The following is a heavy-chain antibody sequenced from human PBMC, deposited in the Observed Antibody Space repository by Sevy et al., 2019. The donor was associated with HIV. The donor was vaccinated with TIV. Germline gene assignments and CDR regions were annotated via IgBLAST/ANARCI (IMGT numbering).Heavy chain of an antibody. V-gene: IGHV3-21*01. J-gene: IGHJ6*02. D-gene: IGHD2-8*02. CDR1: GFTFSSYS. CDR2: ISSSSSYI. CDR3: ARDLDVLTSYYYGMDV. Sequence: GGSLRLSCAASGFTFSSYSMNWVRQAPGKGLEWVSSISSSSSYIYYADSGKGRFTISRDNAKNSLYLQMNSLRAEDTAVYYCARDLDVLTSYYYGMDVWGQGTTVTVSS.